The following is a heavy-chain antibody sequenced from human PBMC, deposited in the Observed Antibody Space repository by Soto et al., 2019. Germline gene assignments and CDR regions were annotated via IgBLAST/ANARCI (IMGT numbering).Heavy chain of an antibody. CDR1: GYTFTSYG. V-gene: IGHV1-3*01. CDR2: INAANGDT. Sequence: ASVKVSFKASGYTFTSYGIHWLRQAPGQRLEWMGWINAANGDTKYSPKFQGRVTITRDTSASTAYMELSSLRSEDTAVYYCVRRHVSATGIDWFDPWGQGTLVTVSS. CDR3: VRRHVSATGIDWFDP. D-gene: IGHD6-13*01. J-gene: IGHJ5*02.